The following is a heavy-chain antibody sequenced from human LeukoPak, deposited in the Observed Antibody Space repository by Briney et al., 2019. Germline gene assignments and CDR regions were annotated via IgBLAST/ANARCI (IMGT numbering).Heavy chain of an antibody. J-gene: IGHJ4*02. CDR3: ARDQYSSGPVGY. D-gene: IGHD6-19*01. V-gene: IGHV3-33*01. CDR2: IWYDGSNK. Sequence: PGRSLRLSRAASGFAFSSYGMHWVRQAPGKGLEWVAVIWYDGSNKYYADSVKGRFTISRDNSKNTLYLQMNSLRAEDTAVYYCARDQYSSGPVGYWGQGTLVTVSS. CDR1: GFAFSSYG.